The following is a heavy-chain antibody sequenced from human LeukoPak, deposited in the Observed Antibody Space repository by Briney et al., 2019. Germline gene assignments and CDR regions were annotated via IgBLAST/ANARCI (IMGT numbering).Heavy chain of an antibody. Sequence: GGSLRLSCAASGFTFSTYSMNWVRQAPGKGLEWVSPIDSSSTYIYYADSLEGRFTISRDNAKNSLFLQVNSLRAEDTAVYYCARGLQRITDWYFDLWGRGTLVTVSS. V-gene: IGHV3-21*01. CDR3: ARGLQRITDWYFDL. CDR2: IDSSSTYI. CDR1: GFTFSTYS. J-gene: IGHJ2*01. D-gene: IGHD1-14*01.